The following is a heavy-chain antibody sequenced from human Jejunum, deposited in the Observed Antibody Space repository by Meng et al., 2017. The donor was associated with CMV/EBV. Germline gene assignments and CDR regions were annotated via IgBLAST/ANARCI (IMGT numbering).Heavy chain of an antibody. CDR3: ARGMGDY. D-gene: IGHD3-16*01. CDR1: GFSLSNYG. V-gene: IGHV3-74*03. Sequence: LVESGGGVVQPVGSLRLSCGASGFSLSNYGMYWGRQVPGKGLVWVSRINSAGSITTYADSVKGRFTISRDNAKDTLYLQMNGLGADDTAIYFCARGMGDYWGQGSLVTVSS. CDR2: INSAGSIT. J-gene: IGHJ4*02.